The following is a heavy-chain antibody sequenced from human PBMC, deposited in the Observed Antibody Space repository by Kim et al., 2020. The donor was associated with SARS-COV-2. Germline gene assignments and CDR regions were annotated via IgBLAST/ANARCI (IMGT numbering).Heavy chain of an antibody. Sequence: GGSLRLSCTASGFTFGDYAMSWFRQAPGKGLEWVGFIRSKAYGGTTEYAASVKGRFTIPRDDSKSIAYVQMNSLKTEDTGGYYCSGDRRVLWFGGFGYYYCMDLGGRGPTVTVSS. CDR3: SGDRRVLWFGGFGYYYCMDL. V-gene: IGHV3-49*03. CDR1: GFTFGDYA. CDR2: IRSKAYGGTT. D-gene: IGHD3-10*01. J-gene: IGHJ6*02.